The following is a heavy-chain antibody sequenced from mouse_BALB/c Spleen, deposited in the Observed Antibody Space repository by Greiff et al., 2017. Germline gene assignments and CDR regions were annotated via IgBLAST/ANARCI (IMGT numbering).Heavy chain of an antibody. CDR3: TRDGLGGFAY. D-gene: IGHD2-3*01. V-gene: IGHV6-6*02. Sequence: EVHLVESGGGLVQPGGSMKLSCVASGFTFSNYWMNWVRQSPEKGLEWVAEIRLKSNNYATHYAESVKGRFTISRDDSKSSVYLQMNNLRAEDTGIYYCTRDGLGGFAYWGQGTLVTVSA. J-gene: IGHJ3*01. CDR2: IRLKSNNYAT. CDR1: GFTFSNYW.